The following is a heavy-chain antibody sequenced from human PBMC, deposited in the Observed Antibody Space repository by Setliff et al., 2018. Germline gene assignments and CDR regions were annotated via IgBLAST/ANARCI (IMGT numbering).Heavy chain of an antibody. J-gene: IGHJ6*02. CDR1: GGSISPYF. CDR3: VRDRTAYSYGLDV. V-gene: IGHV4-59*01. Sequence: NPSETLSLTCSVSGGSISPYFWSWIRQPPGKGPEWIGYIYHNGNTNFNPSLKTRVTMSVDTSKNQFALNLTSVTAADTAVYYCVRDRTAYSYGLDVWGQGTTVTVSS. CDR2: IYHNGNT. D-gene: IGHD5-18*01.